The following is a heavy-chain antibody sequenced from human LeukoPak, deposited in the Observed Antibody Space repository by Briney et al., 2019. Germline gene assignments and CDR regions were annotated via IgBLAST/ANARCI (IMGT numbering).Heavy chain of an antibody. V-gene: IGHV1-69*01. CDR3: ARDPNTAMVNGGDY. D-gene: IGHD5-18*01. CDR2: IIPIFGTA. Sequence: SVKVSCKASGGTFSIYAISWVRQAPGQGFEWMGGIIPIFGTANYAQKFQGRVTITADESTSTAYMELSSLRSEDTAVYYCARDPNTAMVNGGDYWGQGTLVTVSS. J-gene: IGHJ4*02. CDR1: GGTFSIYA.